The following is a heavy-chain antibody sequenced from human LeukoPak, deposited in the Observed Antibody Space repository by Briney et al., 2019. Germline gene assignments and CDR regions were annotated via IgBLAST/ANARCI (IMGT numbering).Heavy chain of an antibody. CDR1: GGTFSSYA. Sequence: SVTVSCKASGGTFSSYAISWVRQAPGQGLEWMGGIIPIFGTANYAQKFQGRVTITADESTSTAYMELSSLRSEDTAVYYCARGMIAELYYFDYWGLGTLVTVSS. CDR3: ARGMIAELYYFDY. CDR2: IIPIFGTA. D-gene: IGHD3-22*01. V-gene: IGHV1-69*13. J-gene: IGHJ4*02.